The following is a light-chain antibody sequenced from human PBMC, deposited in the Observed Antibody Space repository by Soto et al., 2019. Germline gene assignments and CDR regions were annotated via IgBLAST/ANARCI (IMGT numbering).Light chain of an antibody. CDR2: DVS. Sequence: QSALTQPASVSGSPGQSITISCTGTSSDVCGYNYVSWYQQHPGKAPKFMIYDVSNRPSGVSNRFSGSKSGDTASLTISGFQAEDEADYYCCSYTTSNTRQIVFGTGTKVTV. CDR3: CSYTTSNTRQIV. CDR1: SSDVCGYNY. V-gene: IGLV2-14*01. J-gene: IGLJ1*01.